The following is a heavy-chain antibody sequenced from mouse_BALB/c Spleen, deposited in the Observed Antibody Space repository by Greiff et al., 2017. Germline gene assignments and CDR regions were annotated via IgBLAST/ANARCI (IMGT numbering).Heavy chain of an antibody. CDR1: GYTFTDYA. Sequence: QVQLQQSGAELVRPGVSVKISCKGSGYTFTDYAMHWVKQSHAKSLEWIGVISTYYGDASYNQKFKGKATMTVDKSSSTAYMELARLTSEDSAIYYCAREVRQGFAYWGQGTLVTVSA. CDR3: AREVRQGFAY. V-gene: IGHV1S137*01. CDR2: ISTYYGDA. D-gene: IGHD2-14*01. J-gene: IGHJ3*01.